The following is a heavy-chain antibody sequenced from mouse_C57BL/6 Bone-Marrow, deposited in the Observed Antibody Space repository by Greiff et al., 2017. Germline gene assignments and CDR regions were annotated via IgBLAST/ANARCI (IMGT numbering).Heavy chain of an antibody. D-gene: IGHD3-3*01. V-gene: IGHV3-6*01. J-gene: IGHJ2*01. CDR3: ASGDFDYLDY. CDR2: ISYDGSN. CDR1: GYSITSGYY. Sequence: EVHLVESGPGLVKPSQSLSLTCSVTGYSITSGYYWNWIRQFPGNKLEWMGYISYDGSNNYNPYLKNRISIPRDTSKNQFFLKLNSVTTEDTATYYCASGDFDYLDYWGKGTTLTVSS.